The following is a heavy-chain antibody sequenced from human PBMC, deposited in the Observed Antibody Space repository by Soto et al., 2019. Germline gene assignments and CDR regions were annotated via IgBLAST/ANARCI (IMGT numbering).Heavy chain of an antibody. V-gene: IGHV4-4*02. Sequence: QVQLQESGPGLVKPSGTLSLTCAVSGGSISSSNWWSWVRQPPGKGLEWIGEIYHSGSTNYNPSLKSRVTISVDKSKNQCSLKLSSVTAADTAVYYCARRKAAAGTLYYYYGMDVWGQGTTVTVSS. J-gene: IGHJ6*02. CDR3: ARRKAAAGTLYYYYGMDV. CDR1: GGSISSSNW. D-gene: IGHD6-13*01. CDR2: IYHSGST.